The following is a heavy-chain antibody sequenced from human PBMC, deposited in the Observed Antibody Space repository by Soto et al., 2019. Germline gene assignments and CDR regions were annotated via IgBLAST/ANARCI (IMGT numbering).Heavy chain of an antibody. V-gene: IGHV3-30*18. CDR1: GFTFSSYG. D-gene: IGHD2-15*01. CDR3: AKRPYCSGGSCYTSSGPFDS. J-gene: IGHJ4*02. Sequence: GGSLRLSCAASGFTFSSYGMHWVRQAPGKGLEWVAVISYDGSNKYYADSVKGRFTISRDNSKNTLYLQMNSLRAGDTAVYYCAKRPYCSGGSCYTSSGPFDSWGQGTLVTVSS. CDR2: ISYDGSNK.